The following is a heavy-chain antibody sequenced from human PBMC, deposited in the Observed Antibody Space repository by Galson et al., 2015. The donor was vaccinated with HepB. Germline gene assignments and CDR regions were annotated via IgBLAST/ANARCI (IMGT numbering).Heavy chain of an antibody. CDR3: ARDLTQTDIVVVVAARIEGNYGMDV. Sequence: SVKVSCKASGGTFSSYAISWVRQAPGQGLEWMGGIIPIFGTANYAQKFQGRVTITADKSTSTAYMELSSLRSEDTAVYYCARDLTQTDIVVVVAARIEGNYGMDVWGQGTTVTVSS. V-gene: IGHV1-69*06. CDR2: IIPIFGTA. D-gene: IGHD2-15*01. J-gene: IGHJ6*02. CDR1: GGTFSSYA.